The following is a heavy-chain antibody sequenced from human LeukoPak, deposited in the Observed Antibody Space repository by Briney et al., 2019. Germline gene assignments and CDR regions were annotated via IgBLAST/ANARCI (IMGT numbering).Heavy chain of an antibody. CDR1: GGSISSGDYY. CDR2: IYYSGST. Sequence: SETLSLTCTVSGGSISSGDYYWSWIRQPPGKGLEWIGYIYYSGSTYYNPSLKSRVTISVDTSKNQFSLKLSSVTAADTAVYYCARAKVAYGGNSGFLDYWGQGTLVTVSS. V-gene: IGHV4-30-4*01. J-gene: IGHJ4*02. CDR3: ARAKVAYGGNSGFLDY. D-gene: IGHD4-23*01.